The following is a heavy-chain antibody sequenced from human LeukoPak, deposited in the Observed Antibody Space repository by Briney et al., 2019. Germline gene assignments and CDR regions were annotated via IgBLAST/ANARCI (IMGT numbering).Heavy chain of an antibody. Sequence: GGSLRLSCTASGFPFIEYSMNWVRQAPGKGLEWVSYIGIDSGNTKYADSVRGRFTISADKAKNSLYLQMNSLRVEDTAVYYCARDHNYAFDNWGQGTLVSVAS. CDR2: IGIDSGNT. V-gene: IGHV3-48*01. D-gene: IGHD1-1*01. J-gene: IGHJ4*02. CDR3: ARDHNYAFDN. CDR1: GFPFIEYS.